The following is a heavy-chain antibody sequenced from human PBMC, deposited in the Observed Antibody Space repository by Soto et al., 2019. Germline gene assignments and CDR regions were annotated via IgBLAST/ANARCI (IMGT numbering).Heavy chain of an antibody. CDR1: GFTFSSYG. D-gene: IGHD3-22*01. CDR2: IWYDGSNK. CDR3: ARDSIEYYYDSSGYYLNWFDP. J-gene: IGHJ5*02. Sequence: QVQLVESGGGVVQPGRSLRLSCAASGFTFSSYGMHWVRQAPGKGLEWVAVIWYDGSNKYYADSVKGRFTISRDNSKNTLDLQMNSLRAEDTAVYYCARDSIEYYYDSSGYYLNWFDPWGQGTLVTVSS. V-gene: IGHV3-33*01.